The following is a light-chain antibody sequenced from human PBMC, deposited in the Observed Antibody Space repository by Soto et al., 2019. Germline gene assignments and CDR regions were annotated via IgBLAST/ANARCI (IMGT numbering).Light chain of an antibody. Sequence: DIPMTQSPFTLSASVGDRVTMTCRASQSIRSWLAWYQQKPGKAPKLLIYDASRLESGVPSRFSGRRSGTEFTLTLSSLQPDDFGTYYCQQYESYSPLTFGGGTKVEIK. CDR2: DAS. V-gene: IGKV1-5*01. J-gene: IGKJ4*01. CDR1: QSIRSW. CDR3: QQYESYSPLT.